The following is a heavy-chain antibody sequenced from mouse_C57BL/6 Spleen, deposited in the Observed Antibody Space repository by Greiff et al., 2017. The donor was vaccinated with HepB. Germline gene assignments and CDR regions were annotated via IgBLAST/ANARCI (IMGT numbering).Heavy chain of an antibody. CDR3: ARSPFYGNYEYYFDY. Sequence: EVQLQQSGPELVKPGASVKMSCKASGYTFTDYNMHWVKQSHGKSLEWIGYINPNNGGTSYNQKFKGKATLTVNKSSSTAYMELRSLPSEDSAVYYCARSPFYGNYEYYFDYWGQGTTLTVSS. D-gene: IGHD2-10*01. J-gene: IGHJ2*01. CDR2: INPNNGGT. CDR1: GYTFTDYN. V-gene: IGHV1-22*01.